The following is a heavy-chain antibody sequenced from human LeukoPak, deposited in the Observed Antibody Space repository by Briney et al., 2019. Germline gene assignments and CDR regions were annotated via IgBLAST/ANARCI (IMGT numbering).Heavy chain of an antibody. CDR2: IWYDGSNK. J-gene: IGHJ4*02. CDR1: GFTFNNYV. V-gene: IGHV3-33*01. CDR3: ARDYYDSSGYPGIGY. Sequence: GGSLRLSCAASGFTFNNYVMHWVRQAPGKGLEWVTLIWYDGSNKYFTDSVKGRFTISRDNSKNTLYLQMNSLSAEDTAVYYCARDYYDSSGYPGIGYWGQGTLVTVSS. D-gene: IGHD3-22*01.